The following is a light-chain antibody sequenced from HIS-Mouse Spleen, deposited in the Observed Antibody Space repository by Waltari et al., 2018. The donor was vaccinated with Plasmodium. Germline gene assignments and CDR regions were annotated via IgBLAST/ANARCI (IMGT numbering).Light chain of an antibody. CDR1: ALPKKY. CDR2: EDS. V-gene: IGLV3-10*01. CDR3: YSTDSSGNHRV. J-gene: IGLJ3*02. Sequence: SYELTQPPSASVSPGQTARITCSGDALPKKYAYWYQQKSGQAPVLVIYEDSKRPSGNPERFSGSSSGTMATLTISGAQVEDEADYYCYSTDSSGNHRVFGGGTKLTVL.